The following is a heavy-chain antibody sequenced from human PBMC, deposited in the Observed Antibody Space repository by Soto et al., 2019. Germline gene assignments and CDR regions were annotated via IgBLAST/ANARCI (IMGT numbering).Heavy chain of an antibody. CDR3: ARGGTQPCIAVAGSPRV. V-gene: IGHV1-69*13. J-gene: IGHJ4*02. CDR2: IIPIFGTA. CDR1: GGTFSSYA. Sequence: SVKVSCKASGGTFSSYAISWVRQAPGQGLEWMGGIIPIFGTANYAQKFQGRVTITADESTSTAYMELSSLRSEDTAVYYCARGGTQPCIAVAGSPRVWGQGTLVTVSS. D-gene: IGHD6-19*01.